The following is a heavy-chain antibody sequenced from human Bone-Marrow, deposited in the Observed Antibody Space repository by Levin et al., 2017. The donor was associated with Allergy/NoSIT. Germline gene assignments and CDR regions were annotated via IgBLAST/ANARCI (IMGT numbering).Heavy chain of an antibody. CDR1: GFSFSSYG. CDR2: IWHDGGNT. J-gene: IGHJ6*02. Sequence: GGSLRLSCLASGFSFSSYGMHWVRQAPGKGLEWVSVIWHDGGNTYYADSVKGRFTISRDNSKNTLYLQMNSLKDEDTAVYYCARFRTYCSSVSCQYYYGMDVWGQGTTVTVSS. CDR3: ARFRTYCSSVSCQYYYGMDV. V-gene: IGHV3-33*01. D-gene: IGHD2-2*01.